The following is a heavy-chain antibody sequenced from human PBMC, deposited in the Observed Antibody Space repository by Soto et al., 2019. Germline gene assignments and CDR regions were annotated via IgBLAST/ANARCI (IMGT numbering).Heavy chain of an antibody. V-gene: IGHV1-18*01. Sequence: QVQLVQSGAEVKKPGASVKVSCKSSGYIFSDYGITWVRQAPGQGLEWKGWISAYNGNTDYAQKFQDRLPLATDTSTSTAYMELRSLRSDDTALYDCARPVTSPDHLDIWGQGTMVTVSS. CDR2: ISAYNGNT. J-gene: IGHJ3*02. CDR3: ARPVTSPDHLDI. CDR1: GYIFSDYG. D-gene: IGHD4-4*01.